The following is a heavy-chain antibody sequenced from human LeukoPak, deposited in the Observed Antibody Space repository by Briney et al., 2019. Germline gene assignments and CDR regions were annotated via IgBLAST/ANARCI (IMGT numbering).Heavy chain of an antibody. J-gene: IGHJ4*02. Sequence: SETLSLTCTVSGGSISRNHWSWIRQPPGKGLEWIGYIYYSGSTNYNPSLKSRVTISVDTSKNQFSLKLSSVTAADTAVYYCARVYSSGWYVDYWGQGTLVTVSS. CDR2: IYYSGST. V-gene: IGHV4-59*08. CDR3: ARVYSSGWYVDY. CDR1: GGSISRNH. D-gene: IGHD6-19*01.